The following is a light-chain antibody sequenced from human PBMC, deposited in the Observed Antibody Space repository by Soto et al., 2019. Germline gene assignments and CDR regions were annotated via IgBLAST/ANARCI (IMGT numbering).Light chain of an antibody. CDR1: RRDVGGYNY. V-gene: IGLV2-11*01. CDR2: DVS. J-gene: IGLJ1*01. CDR3: CSYAGRYTYV. Sequence: QSALTQPRSVSGSPGQSVTISCTRARRDVGGYNYVSWYQQHPGKAPKLMIYDVSKRPSGVPDRFSGSKSGNTASLTISGLQTEDEADYYCCSYAGRYTYVFGTGTKVTVL.